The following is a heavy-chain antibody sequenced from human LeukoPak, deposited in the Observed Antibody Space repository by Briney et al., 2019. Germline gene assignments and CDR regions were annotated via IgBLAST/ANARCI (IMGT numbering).Heavy chain of an antibody. CDR3: AIRIVGYYDY. D-gene: IGHD3-22*01. CDR2: IKYDGSES. Sequence: GGSLRLSCVVSGFTFSNSWMSWVRQAPGRGLEWVANIKYDGSESYYVDSVKGRLTISRHNAKNSLYLQMSSLGSEDTGGYYCAIRIVGYYDYWGQGTLVTVSS. J-gene: IGHJ4*02. CDR1: GFTFSNSW. V-gene: IGHV3-7*01.